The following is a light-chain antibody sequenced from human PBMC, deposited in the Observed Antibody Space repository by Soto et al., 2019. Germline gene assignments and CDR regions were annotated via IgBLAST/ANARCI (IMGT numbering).Light chain of an antibody. Sequence: EIVLTQSPATLSLYPGERGTLSCRASETVNSNLAWYQQEPGQATRLLIYGASTRDTGIPARFSGSGSGTDFTLTISRLEPEDFAVYYCQQYGSSPITFGQGTRLEIK. CDR3: QQYGSSPIT. CDR2: GAS. J-gene: IGKJ5*01. CDR1: ETVNSN. V-gene: IGKV3-20*01.